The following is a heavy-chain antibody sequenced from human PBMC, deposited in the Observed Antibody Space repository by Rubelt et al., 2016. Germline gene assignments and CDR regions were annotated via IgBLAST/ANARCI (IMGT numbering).Heavy chain of an antibody. CDR2: FDPEDGET. Sequence: QVQLVQSGAEVKKPGASVKVSCKASGYTLTELSMHWVRKAPGKGLEWMGGFDPEDGETIYAQKFQGRVTRTEDTSTDTADMGLSSLGSEDTAWYYCATFGGSYYSVWGFDYWGQGTLVTVSS. J-gene: IGHJ4*02. CDR1: GYTLTELS. CDR3: ATFGGSYYSVWGFDY. V-gene: IGHV1-24*01. D-gene: IGHD1-26*01.